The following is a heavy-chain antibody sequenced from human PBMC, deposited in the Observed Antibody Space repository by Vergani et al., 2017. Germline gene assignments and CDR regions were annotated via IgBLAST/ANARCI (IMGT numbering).Heavy chain of an antibody. D-gene: IGHD2-21*02. CDR2: IDWDDDK. CDR1: GFSLTSSGMR. Sequence: QVTFKESGPALVNPRQALTLTCTFSGFSLTSSGMRVSWFRQSPGKALEWLARIDWDDDKYYSTSLKTRLTISKDTSKNQVVLTMTNMDPVDTATYYCARIRGRGDRRRDAFDIWGQGTMVTVSS. J-gene: IGHJ3*02. CDR3: ARIRGRGDRRRDAFDI. V-gene: IGHV2-70*04.